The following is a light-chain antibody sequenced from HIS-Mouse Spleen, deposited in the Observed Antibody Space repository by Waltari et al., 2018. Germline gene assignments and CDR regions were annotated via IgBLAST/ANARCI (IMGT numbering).Light chain of an antibody. Sequence: NFMLTQPHSVSESPGKTVTISCPGSSGSIARHYLQWSQQRPGSAPTTVTYEDNQRPSGVPDRFSGSIDSSSNSASLTISGLKTEDEADYYCQSYDSSNHVVFGGGTKLTVL. J-gene: IGLJ2*01. V-gene: IGLV6-57*02. CDR3: QSYDSSNHVV. CDR1: SGSIARHY. CDR2: EDN.